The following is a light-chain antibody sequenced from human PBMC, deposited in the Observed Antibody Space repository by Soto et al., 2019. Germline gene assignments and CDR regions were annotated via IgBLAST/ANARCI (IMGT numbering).Light chain of an antibody. J-gene: IGKJ2*01. CDR2: GAS. CDR1: QFIHTW. Sequence: DILMTQSPSSVSASVGDKVIITCRASQFIHTWLAWYQQRSGEGPKLLISGASTLGSGVPSRFSGSGSGTDFTLTIAGLQPEDFATYYCQQTNSFPRTFGQGTKVDIK. CDR3: QQTNSFPRT. V-gene: IGKV1-12*01.